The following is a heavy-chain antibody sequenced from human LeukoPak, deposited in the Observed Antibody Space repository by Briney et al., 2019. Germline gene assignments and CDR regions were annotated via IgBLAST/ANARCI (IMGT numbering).Heavy chain of an antibody. J-gene: IGHJ3*02. D-gene: IGHD3-16*01. Sequence: GGSLRLSCAASGFTFDDYAMHWVRQAPGKGLEWVSLISWDGGSTYYADSVKGRFTISRDNSKNSLYLQMNSLRAEDTALYYCAKDRGSSGRDAFDIWGQGTMVTVSS. CDR3: AKDRGSSGRDAFDI. V-gene: IGHV3-43D*03. CDR2: ISWDGGST. CDR1: GFTFDDYA.